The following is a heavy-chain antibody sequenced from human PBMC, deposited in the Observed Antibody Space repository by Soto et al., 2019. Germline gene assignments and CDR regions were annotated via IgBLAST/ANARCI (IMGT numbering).Heavy chain of an antibody. CDR1: GYTFTSYW. V-gene: IGHV5-51*01. J-gene: IGHJ4*02. CDR3: AIRPGTTAAGTFYF. D-gene: IGHD6-13*01. Sequence: GESLKISCQGSGYTFTSYWIGWVRQMPGKGLEWVGIIYPGDSDTRYSPSFQGQVTISADKSISTAYLQWSSLKASDTAMYYCAIRPGTTAAGTFYFWGLGTLVTVSS. CDR2: IYPGDSDT.